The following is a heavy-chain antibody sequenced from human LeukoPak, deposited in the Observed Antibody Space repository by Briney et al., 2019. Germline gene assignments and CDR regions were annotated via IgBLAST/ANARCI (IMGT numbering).Heavy chain of an antibody. CDR2: IHYSGST. CDR3: ARVAKLGSGWYYFDY. Sequence: SETLSLTCTVSGSSISSYYWSWIRQPPGKGLEWIGYIHYSGSTNYNPSLKSRVTISVDTSKNQFSLKLSSVTAADTAVYYCARVAKLGSGWYYFDYWGQGTLVTVSS. V-gene: IGHV4-59*01. J-gene: IGHJ4*02. D-gene: IGHD6-19*01. CDR1: GSSISSYY.